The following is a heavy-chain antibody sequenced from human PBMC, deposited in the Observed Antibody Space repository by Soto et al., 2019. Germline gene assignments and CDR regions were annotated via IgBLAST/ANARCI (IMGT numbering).Heavy chain of an antibody. J-gene: IGHJ4*02. CDR1: GYTLSSYY. CDR2: INTSGGST. V-gene: IGHV1-46*03. Sequence: ASVKVSCKASGYTLSSYYMHWVRQAPGQGLEWMGIINTSGGSTTYAQKFQGRVTMTRDTPTSTVYMELSSLTSEDTAVYYCARASVSGRRSDYWGEGTLVTVSS. CDR3: ARASVSGRRSDY. D-gene: IGHD6-19*01.